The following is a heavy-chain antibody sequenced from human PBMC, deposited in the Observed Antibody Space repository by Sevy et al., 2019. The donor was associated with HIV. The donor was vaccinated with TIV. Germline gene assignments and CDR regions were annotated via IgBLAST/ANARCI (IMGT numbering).Heavy chain of an antibody. D-gene: IGHD3-10*01. Sequence: ASVKVSCKASGYTFTSYGISWVRQAPGQGLEWMGWISAYNGNTNYAQKLQGRVTMTTDTSTSTAYMELRSLRSDDTAVYYCARFTMVHGVILIPMDVWGKGTTVTVSS. J-gene: IGHJ6*03. V-gene: IGHV1-18*04. CDR2: ISAYNGNT. CDR3: ARFTMVHGVILIPMDV. CDR1: GYTFTSYG.